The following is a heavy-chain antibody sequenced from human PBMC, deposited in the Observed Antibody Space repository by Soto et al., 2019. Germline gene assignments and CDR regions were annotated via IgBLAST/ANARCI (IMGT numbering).Heavy chain of an antibody. Sequence: PSETLSLTCTVSGGSISSSSYYWGWIRQPPGKGLEWIGSIYYSGSTYYNPSLKSRVTISVDTSKNQFSLKLSSVTAADTAVYYCARVVTTAHHWFDPLGQGTLVTVSS. D-gene: IGHD4-4*01. V-gene: IGHV4-39*07. CDR3: ARVVTTAHHWFDP. CDR2: IYYSGST. CDR1: GGSISSSSYY. J-gene: IGHJ5*02.